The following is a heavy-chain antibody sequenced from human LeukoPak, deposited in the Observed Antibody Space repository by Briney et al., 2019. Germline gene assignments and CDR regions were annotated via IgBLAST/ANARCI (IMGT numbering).Heavy chain of an antibody. Sequence: PSETLSLTCTVSGGSISSYYWSWIRQPAGKGLEWIGRIYTSGSTNYNPSLKSRVTMSVDTSKNQFSLKLSSVTAADTAVYYCARSRGYCSSTSCYAIYYGMDVWGQGTTVTVSS. J-gene: IGHJ6*02. D-gene: IGHD2-2*01. CDR2: IYTSGST. CDR1: GGSISSYY. V-gene: IGHV4-4*07. CDR3: ARSRGYCSSTSCYAIYYGMDV.